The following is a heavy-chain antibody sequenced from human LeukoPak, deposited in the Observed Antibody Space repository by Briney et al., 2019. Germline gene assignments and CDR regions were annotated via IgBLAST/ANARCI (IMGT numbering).Heavy chain of an antibody. Sequence: SETLSLTCTVSGGSISSYYWSWIRQPPGKGLEWVGYIYYSGSTNYNPSLKSRVSISVDTSKNQFSLKLTSVTAADTAVFYCARSPPPYYYGSGSSINYFDYWSQGTLVTVSS. CDR2: IYYSGST. V-gene: IGHV4-59*01. J-gene: IGHJ4*02. D-gene: IGHD3-10*01. CDR1: GGSISSYY. CDR3: ARSPPPYYYGSGSSINYFDY.